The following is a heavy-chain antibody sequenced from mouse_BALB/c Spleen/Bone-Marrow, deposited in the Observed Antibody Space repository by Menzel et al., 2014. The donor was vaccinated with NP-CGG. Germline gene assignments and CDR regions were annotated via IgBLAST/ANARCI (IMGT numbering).Heavy chain of an antibody. D-gene: IGHD3-1*01. V-gene: IGHV5-9-4*01. Sequence: EVQVVESGGGLVKPGGSLKLSCAASGFTFSYYAMSWVRQSPEKGLEWVAEISSGGSYTYYPDTVTGRFTISRDNAKNTLYLEMSSLRSEDTAMYYCARDSSGYFDYWGQGTTLTVSS. CDR2: ISSGGSYT. CDR1: GFTFSYYA. J-gene: IGHJ2*01. CDR3: ARDSSGYFDY.